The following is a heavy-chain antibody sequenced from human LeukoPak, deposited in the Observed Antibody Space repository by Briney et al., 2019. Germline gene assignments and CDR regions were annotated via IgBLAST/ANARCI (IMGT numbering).Heavy chain of an antibody. D-gene: IGHD1-1*01. V-gene: IGHV1-24*01. CDR2: FDPEDGET. CDR1: GYTLTELS. CDR3: AREAPQSNWRGDYFDY. Sequence: ASVKVSCKVSGYTLTELSMHWVRQAPGKGLEWMGGFDPEDGETIYAQRFQGRVTMTEDTSTDTAYMELSSLRSEDTAVYYCAREAPQSNWRGDYFDYWGQGTQVTVSS. J-gene: IGHJ4*02.